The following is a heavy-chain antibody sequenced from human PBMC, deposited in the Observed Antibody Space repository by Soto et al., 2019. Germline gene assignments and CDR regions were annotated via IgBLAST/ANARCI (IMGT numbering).Heavy chain of an antibody. CDR1: GGTFSSYA. D-gene: IGHD2-2*01. CDR2: IIPIFGTA. J-gene: IGHJ4*02. CDR3: AISRYCSSTSCFYYFDY. Sequence: SVKVSCKASGGTFSSYAISWVRQAPGQGLEWMGGIIPIFGTANYAQKFQGRVTITADKSTSTAYMELSSLRSEDTAVHYCAISRYCSSTSCFYYFDYWGQGTLVTVSS. V-gene: IGHV1-69*06.